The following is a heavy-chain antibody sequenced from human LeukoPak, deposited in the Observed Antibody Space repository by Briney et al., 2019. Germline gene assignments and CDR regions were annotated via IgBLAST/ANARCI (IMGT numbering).Heavy chain of an antibody. CDR1: GFTFSSYE. D-gene: IGHD1-26*01. CDR2: ISSSGSTI. J-gene: IGHJ4*02. Sequence: GGSLRLPCAASGFTFSSYEMNWVRQAPGKGLEWVSYISSSGSTIYYADSVKGRFTISRDNAKNSLYLQMNSLRAEDTAVYYCARFFSGDSNYFDYWGQGTLVTVSS. CDR3: ARFFSGDSNYFDY. V-gene: IGHV3-48*03.